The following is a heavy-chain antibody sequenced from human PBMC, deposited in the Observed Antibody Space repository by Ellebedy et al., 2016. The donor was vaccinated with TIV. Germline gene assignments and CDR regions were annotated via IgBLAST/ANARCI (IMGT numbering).Heavy chain of an antibody. V-gene: IGHV3-23*01. D-gene: IGHD3-3*01. CDR1: GFTFSRVV. CDR3: ASAPEYDFWSGYFYHFDY. Sequence: GESLKISXAVSGFTFSRVVMNWVRQAPGKGLEWVSSISANGVNTYDADSVKGRFTISRDNSNNTLYLQMNSLRVEDTAVYYCASAPEYDFWSGYFYHFDYWGQGSLVTVSS. CDR2: ISANGVNT. J-gene: IGHJ4*02.